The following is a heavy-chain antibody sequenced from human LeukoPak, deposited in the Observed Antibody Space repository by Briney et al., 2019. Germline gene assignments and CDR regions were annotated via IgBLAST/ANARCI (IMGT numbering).Heavy chain of an antibody. Sequence: PSETLSLTCAVCGGSFSGYYWSWIRQPPGKGLEWIGEINHSGSTNYNPSLKSRVTISVDTSKNQFSLKLSSVTAADTAVYYCARGQLMRPGWFDPWGQGTLVTVSS. CDR1: GGSFSGYY. D-gene: IGHD2-8*01. J-gene: IGHJ5*02. CDR2: INHSGST. CDR3: ARGQLMRPGWFDP. V-gene: IGHV4-34*01.